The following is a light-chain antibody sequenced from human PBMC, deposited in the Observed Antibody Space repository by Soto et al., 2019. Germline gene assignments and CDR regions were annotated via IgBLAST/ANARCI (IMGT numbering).Light chain of an antibody. CDR1: QSVSIL. V-gene: IGKV3-15*01. CDR2: GAT. Sequence: EILLPQSPGTLSLSPGKRARLSSMASQSVSILLAWYQQKPGQAPRLLIHGATTRATGIPARFSGSGSGTEFTLTISSLQSEDCAIYYCQQYHTWPITFGGGTKVDIK. J-gene: IGKJ4*01. CDR3: QQYHTWPIT.